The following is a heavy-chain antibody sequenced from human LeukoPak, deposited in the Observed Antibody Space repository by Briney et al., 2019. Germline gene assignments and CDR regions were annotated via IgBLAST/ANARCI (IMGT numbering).Heavy chain of an antibody. J-gene: IGHJ6*02. CDR1: GNSISTNNYY. Sequence: PSETLSLTCTVSGNSISTNNYYWGWIRQPPGKGLEWIGSIYYSGSTNYNPSLKSRVTISVDTSKNQFSLKLSSVTAADTAVYYCARATTGYNWNHFYYYYYGMDVWGQGTTVTVSS. CDR2: IYYSGST. D-gene: IGHD1-20*01. V-gene: IGHV4-39*07. CDR3: ARATTGYNWNHFYYYYYGMDV.